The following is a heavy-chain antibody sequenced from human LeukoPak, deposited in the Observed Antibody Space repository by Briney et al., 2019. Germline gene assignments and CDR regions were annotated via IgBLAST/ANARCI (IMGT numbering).Heavy chain of an antibody. D-gene: IGHD1-14*01. CDR1: LDSTTSNF. CDR2: IHRSGST. CDR3: AREIVGGFNPGAY. J-gene: IGHJ4*02. V-gene: IGHV4-4*02. Sequence: SETLSLTRTVSLDSTTSNFWSWVRQPPGKGLEWSGEIHRSGSTNYNPSLQSRVTISIDRSKNQIALELSSVTAADTAVYYCAREIVGGFNPGAYWGQGTLVTVSS.